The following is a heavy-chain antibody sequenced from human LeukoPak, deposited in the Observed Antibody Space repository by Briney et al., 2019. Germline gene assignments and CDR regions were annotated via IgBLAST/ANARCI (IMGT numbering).Heavy chain of an antibody. J-gene: IGHJ4*02. CDR2: IHHSGNT. V-gene: IGHV4-4*02. D-gene: IGHD3-9*01. CDR3: AKAGVWLPAV. Sequence: SETLSLTCAVSGGSVSSDNWWSWVRQPPGKGLEWIGEIHHSGNTNYSPSLKSRVTISLDTSRNQFSLKLNSVTAADTAVYYCAKAGVWLPAVWGQGTLVTVSS. CDR1: GGSVSSDNW.